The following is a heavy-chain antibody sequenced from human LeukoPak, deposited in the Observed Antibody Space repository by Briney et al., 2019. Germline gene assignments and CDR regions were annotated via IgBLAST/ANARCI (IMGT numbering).Heavy chain of an antibody. CDR2: ISSSSSYI. J-gene: IGHJ3*02. CDR3: ARSGSIAAAVPYAFDI. Sequence: PGGSLRLSCAASGLTFSSYSMNWVRQAPGKGLEWVSSISSSSSYIYYADSVKGRFTISRDNAKNSLYLQMNSLRAEDTAVYYCARSGSIAAAVPYAFDIWGQGTMVTVSS. CDR1: GLTFSSYS. V-gene: IGHV3-21*01. D-gene: IGHD6-13*01.